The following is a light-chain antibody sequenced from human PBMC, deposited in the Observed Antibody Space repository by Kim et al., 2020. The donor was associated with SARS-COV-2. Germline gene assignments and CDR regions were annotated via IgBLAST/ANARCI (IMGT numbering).Light chain of an antibody. J-gene: IGKJ2*04. CDR1: QSVSSS. Sequence: LSPGERANLSCRASQSVSSSLAWYQQKPGQAPRLLIYDASNRATGIPARFSGSGSGTDFTLTISSLEPEDFAVYYCQQRSIWPPGSFGQGTKLEIK. CDR3: QQRSIWPPGS. V-gene: IGKV3-11*01. CDR2: DAS.